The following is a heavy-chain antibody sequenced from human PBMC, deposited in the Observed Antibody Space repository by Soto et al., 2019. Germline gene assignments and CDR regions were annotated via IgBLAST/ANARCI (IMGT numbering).Heavy chain of an antibody. V-gene: IGHV4-31*03. Sequence: PSETLSLTCTVSGGSISSGGYYWSWIRQHPGKGLEWIGYIYYSGSTYYNPSLKSRVTTSVDTSKNQFSLKLSSVTAADTAVYYCARGHEDIVVVRVHPLLGNWSDPWGQGTLVTVS. J-gene: IGHJ5*02. CDR3: ARGHEDIVVVRVHPLLGNWSDP. D-gene: IGHD2-2*01. CDR2: IYYSGST. CDR1: GGSISSGGYY.